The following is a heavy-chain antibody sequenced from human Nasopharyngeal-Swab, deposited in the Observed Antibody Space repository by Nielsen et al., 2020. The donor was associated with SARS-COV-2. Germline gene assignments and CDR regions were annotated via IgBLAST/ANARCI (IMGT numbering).Heavy chain of an antibody. CDR1: GGSISSSSYY. CDR2: IYYSGST. Sequence: SETLSLTCTVSGGSISSSSYYWGWIRQPPGKGLEWIGSIYYSGSTYYNPSLKSRVTISVDTSKNQFSLKLSSVTAADTAVYYCARGFQDIVVVVAAYRSGFGYWGQGTLVTVSS. CDR3: ARGFQDIVVVVAAYRSGFGY. J-gene: IGHJ4*02. D-gene: IGHD2-15*01. V-gene: IGHV4-39*01.